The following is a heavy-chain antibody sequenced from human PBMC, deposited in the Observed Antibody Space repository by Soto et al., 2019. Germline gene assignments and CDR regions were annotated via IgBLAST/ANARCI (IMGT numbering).Heavy chain of an antibody. Sequence: SETLSLTCTVSGGSVSGSSYFWGWIRQPPGKGLEWIGSIYYSGTTYYRPSLQSRVTISVDTSKKQFSLKLSSVTAADTAVYYCARHSSGWYFDYWGQGTLVTVSS. J-gene: IGHJ4*02. V-gene: IGHV4-39*01. CDR3: ARHSSGWYFDY. CDR1: GGSVSGSSYF. CDR2: IYYSGTT. D-gene: IGHD6-19*01.